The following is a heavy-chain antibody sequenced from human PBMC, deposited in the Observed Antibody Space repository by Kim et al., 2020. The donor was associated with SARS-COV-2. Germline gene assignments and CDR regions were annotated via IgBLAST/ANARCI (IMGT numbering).Heavy chain of an antibody. CDR3: AREPRYGDSPLDP. CDR2: ISGYNGNT. CDR1: GYTLTSYR. D-gene: IGHD4-17*01. Sequence: ASVKVSCKASGYTLTSYRIHWVRQAPGQGLEWMGWISGYNGNTNYAQKFQGRVTMTTDTSTSTAYMDLTSLSPDDTAVYFCAREPRYGDSPLDPWGQGT. V-gene: IGHV1-18*01. J-gene: IGHJ5*02.